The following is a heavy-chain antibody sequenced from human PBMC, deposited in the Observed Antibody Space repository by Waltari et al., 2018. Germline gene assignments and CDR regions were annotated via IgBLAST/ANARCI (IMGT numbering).Heavy chain of an antibody. J-gene: IGHJ4*02. CDR1: GFTFSSYA. CDR3: AGVLRWYFDY. V-gene: IGHV3-23*04. D-gene: IGHD4-17*01. Sequence: EVQLVESGGGLVQPGGSLRLSCAASGFTFSSYAMRWVRQAPGKGLEWVSAIRGSGGSTYYADAVKGRVTISRDNAKNSLYLQMNSLRAEDTAVYYCAGVLRWYFDYWGQGTLVTVSS. CDR2: IRGSGGST.